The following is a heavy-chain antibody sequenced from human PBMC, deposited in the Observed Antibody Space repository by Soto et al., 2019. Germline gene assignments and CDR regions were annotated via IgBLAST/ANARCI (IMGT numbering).Heavy chain of an antibody. D-gene: IGHD3-10*01. CDR1: GFTFSSYA. V-gene: IGHV3-23*01. Sequence: EVKLLESGGGLVQPGGSLRLSCVTSGFTFSSYAMSWVRQAPGKGLEWVSGISGSGDNTYYADSVKGRFTISRDNSKNTLYLQMDGLRAEDTAVYYCAKCGIWGVTWGHPNYWGQGTLVTVSS. CDR2: ISGSGDNT. J-gene: IGHJ4*02. CDR3: AKCGIWGVTWGHPNY.